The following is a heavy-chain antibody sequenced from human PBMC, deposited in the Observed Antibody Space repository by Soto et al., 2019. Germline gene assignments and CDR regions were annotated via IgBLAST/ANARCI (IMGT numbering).Heavy chain of an antibody. CDR1: AGSISPYV. Sequence: HSVIQSLPCTFSAGSISPYVFRWIRKPDWKALEWIGRMYSSGNTNYNPSLRSRVTLSVDTSKNQFSLKLSSVTAAGTAVYYCARYGGCDGKRCPTGCFAPLGQGTLVIV. CDR2: MYSSGNT. V-gene: IGHV4-4*07. D-gene: IGHD2-21*01. CDR3: ARYGGCDGKRCPTGCFAP. J-gene: IGHJ5*02.